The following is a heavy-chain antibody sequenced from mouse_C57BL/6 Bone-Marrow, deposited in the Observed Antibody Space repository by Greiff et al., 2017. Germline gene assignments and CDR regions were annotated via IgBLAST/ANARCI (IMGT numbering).Heavy chain of an antibody. D-gene: IGHD2-3*01. Sequence: QVQLQQSGAELVRPGTSVKMSCKASGYTFTNYWIGWAKQRPGHGLEWIGDIYPGGGYTNYNEKFKGKATLTADKSSSTAYMQFSSLTSEDSAIYYGARTSHDGYYGYYFDYWGQGTTLTVAS. CDR1: GYTFTNYW. V-gene: IGHV1-63*01. CDR3: ARTSHDGYYGYYFDY. CDR2: IYPGGGYT. J-gene: IGHJ2*01.